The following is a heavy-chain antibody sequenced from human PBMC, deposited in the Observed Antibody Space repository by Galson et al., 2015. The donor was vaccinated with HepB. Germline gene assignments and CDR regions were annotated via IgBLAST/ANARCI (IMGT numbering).Heavy chain of an antibody. CDR2: ISYDGSNK. CDR1: GFTFSSYG. CDR3: AKDVYSSGWAYYYYGMDV. V-gene: IGHV3-30*18. Sequence: SLRLSCAASGFTFSSYGMHWVRQAPGKGLEWVAVISYDGSNKYYADSVKGRFTISRDNSKNTLYLQMNSLRAEDTAVHYCAKDVYSSGWAYYYYGMDVWGQGTTVTVSS. D-gene: IGHD6-19*01. J-gene: IGHJ6*02.